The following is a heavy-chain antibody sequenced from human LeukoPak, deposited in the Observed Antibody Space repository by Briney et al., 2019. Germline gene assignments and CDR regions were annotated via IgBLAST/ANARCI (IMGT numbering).Heavy chain of an antibody. J-gene: IGHJ4*02. D-gene: IGHD6-6*01. CDR1: GFTFSSYG. Sequence: GGSLRLSCAASGFTFSSYGMHWVRQAPGKGLEWVAVIWYDGSNKYYADSVKGRFTISRDNAKNSLYLQMNSLRAEDTALYYCAKDVRSSASHFDYWGQGTLVTVSS. CDR2: IWYDGSNK. V-gene: IGHV3-33*03. CDR3: AKDVRSSASHFDY.